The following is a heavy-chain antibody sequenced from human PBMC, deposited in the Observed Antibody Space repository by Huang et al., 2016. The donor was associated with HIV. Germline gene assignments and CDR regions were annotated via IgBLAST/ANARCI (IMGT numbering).Heavy chain of an antibody. D-gene: IGHD3-22*01. Sequence: EVQLVESGGALVQPGGSLKLSCVVSGFDFSKYSMNWVRQAPGKGLEWVSYIRGTSSNIYYADSVKGRFTMSRDNAKNSVFLQMRSLRAEDTALYYCARTEMEYYYGSSGYYPDYWGQGTQVTVSS. CDR2: IRGTSSNI. CDR3: ARTEMEYYYGSSGYYPDY. J-gene: IGHJ4*02. V-gene: IGHV3-48*01. CDR1: GFDFSKYS.